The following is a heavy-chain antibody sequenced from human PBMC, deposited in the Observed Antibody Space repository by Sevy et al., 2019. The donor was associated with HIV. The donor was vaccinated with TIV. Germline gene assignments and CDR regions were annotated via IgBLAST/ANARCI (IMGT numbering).Heavy chain of an antibody. Sequence: GGSLRLSCAASGFSFSNYGMHWVRQAPGKGLEWVTVIWFDGSQIKYADSVKGRFVISRDNLRYTLYLQMNNLTVEDTVVYYCSRPAVAHGMDVWGQGNTVTLSS. J-gene: IGHJ6*02. D-gene: IGHD2-21*01. CDR2: IWFDGSQI. V-gene: IGHV3-33*01. CDR3: SRPAVAHGMDV. CDR1: GFSFSNYG.